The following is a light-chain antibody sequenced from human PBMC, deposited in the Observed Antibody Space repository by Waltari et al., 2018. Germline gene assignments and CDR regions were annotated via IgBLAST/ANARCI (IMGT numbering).Light chain of an antibody. Sequence: QTVVTQEPSFSVSPGGTVTLTCGLRSGSVSTTYYPSWYQQTPGQAPRPLIYSTITRSSGVPDRISGSILGNKAALTITGAQADDESDYYCVLYMGGGILFGGGTKLTVL. CDR3: VLYMGGGIL. J-gene: IGLJ3*02. CDR1: SGSVSTTYY. CDR2: STI. V-gene: IGLV8-61*01.